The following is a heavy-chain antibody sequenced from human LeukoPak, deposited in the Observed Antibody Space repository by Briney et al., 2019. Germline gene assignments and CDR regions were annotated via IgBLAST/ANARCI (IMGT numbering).Heavy chain of an antibody. Sequence: GGSLRLSCATSGFTFSSYAMSWVRQAPGKGLEWVSAISGSGGSTYYADSVKGRFTISRDNSKNTLYPQMNSLRAEDTAVYYCAMYYYDSSGYPLIDYWGQGTLVTVSS. J-gene: IGHJ4*02. CDR3: AMYYYDSSGYPLIDY. CDR2: ISGSGGST. D-gene: IGHD3-22*01. V-gene: IGHV3-23*01. CDR1: GFTFSSYA.